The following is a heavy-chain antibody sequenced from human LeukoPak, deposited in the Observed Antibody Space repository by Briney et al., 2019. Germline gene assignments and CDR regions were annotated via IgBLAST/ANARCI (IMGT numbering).Heavy chain of an antibody. CDR2: INHNGNVN. CDR1: GFTFSSYW. V-gene: IGHV3-7*01. J-gene: IGHJ6*02. Sequence: GSLRLSCAASGFTFSSYWMNWARQAPGKGLEWVASINHNGNVNYYVDSVKGRFTISRDNAKNSLYLQMNSLRAEDTAVYYCAREGTDPYYYYGMDVWGQGTTVTVSS. CDR3: AREGTDPYYYYGMDV.